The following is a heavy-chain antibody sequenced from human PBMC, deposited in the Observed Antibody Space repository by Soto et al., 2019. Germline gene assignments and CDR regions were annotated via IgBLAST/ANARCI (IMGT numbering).Heavy chain of an antibody. J-gene: IGHJ4*02. D-gene: IGHD3-10*01. CDR3: ATPTLLRGAMITNINFDF. V-gene: IGHV1-2*02. CDR2: INPNSGGT. CDR1: GYTFTGYY. Sequence: ASVKVSCKASGYTFTGYYMHGVRQAPGQGLEWMGWINPNSGGTNYAQKFQGRVTMTRDTSISTAYMELSRLRSDDTAVYYCATPTLLRGAMITNINFDFWGQGTPVTVSS.